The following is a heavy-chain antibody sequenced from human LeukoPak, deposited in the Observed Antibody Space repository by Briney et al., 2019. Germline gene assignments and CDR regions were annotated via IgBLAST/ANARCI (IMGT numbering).Heavy chain of an antibody. J-gene: IGHJ6*02. CDR2: IYYSGNT. CDR3: ARGHNFWSGFGLDV. Sequence: SETLSHTCSVSGGSFSSFYWSWLRQPPGKEPEWIGYIYYSGNTNYNPTLKSRVTISVDTSKNQFSLKLSSVTAAGTAVYYCARGHNFWSGFGLDVWGQGTTVTVSS. D-gene: IGHD3-3*01. V-gene: IGHV4-59*01. CDR1: GGSFSSFY.